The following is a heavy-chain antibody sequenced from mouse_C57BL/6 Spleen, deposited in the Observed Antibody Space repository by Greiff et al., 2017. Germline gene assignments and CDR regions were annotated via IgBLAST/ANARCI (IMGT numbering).Heavy chain of an antibody. V-gene: IGHV1-82*01. CDR3: ARDRSLGY. D-gene: IGHD1-2*01. Sequence: VQLQESGPELVKPGASVKISCKASGYAFSSSWMNWVKQRPGKGLEWIGRIYPGDGDTNYNGKFKGKATLTADKSSSTAYMQLSSLTSEDSAVYFCARDRSLGYWGQGTTLTVSS. CDR2: IYPGDGDT. J-gene: IGHJ2*01. CDR1: GYAFSSSW.